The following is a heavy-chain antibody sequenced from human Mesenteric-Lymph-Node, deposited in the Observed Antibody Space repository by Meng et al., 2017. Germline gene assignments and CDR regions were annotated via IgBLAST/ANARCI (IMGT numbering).Heavy chain of an antibody. CDR3: ARDDIRGHFDY. J-gene: IGHJ4*02. D-gene: IGHD3-10*01. Sequence: ASVKVSCKASGYTFTGYYMHWVRQAPGQGLEWMGRINPSSGGTNYAQKFQGRVTMTRDTSISTAYMEINSLRSEDTAVYYCARDDIRGHFDYWGQGTLVTVSS. CDR2: INPSSGGT. CDR1: GYTFTGYY. V-gene: IGHV1-2*06.